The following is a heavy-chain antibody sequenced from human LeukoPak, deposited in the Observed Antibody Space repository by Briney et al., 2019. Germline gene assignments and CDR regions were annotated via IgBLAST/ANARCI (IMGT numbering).Heavy chain of an antibody. Sequence: ASVKVSCKVSGYTLTELSMHWVRQAPGKGLEWMGGFDPEDGETIYAQKFQGRVTMTEDTSTDTAYMELSSLRSEDTAVYYCATAPWYYDILTGYYSDYWGQGTLVTVSS. V-gene: IGHV1-24*01. CDR3: ATAPWYYDILTGYYSDY. CDR2: FDPEDGET. J-gene: IGHJ4*02. CDR1: GYTLTELS. D-gene: IGHD3-9*01.